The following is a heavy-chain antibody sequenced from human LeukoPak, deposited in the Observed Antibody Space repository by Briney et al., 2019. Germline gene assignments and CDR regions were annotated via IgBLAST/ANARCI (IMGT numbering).Heavy chain of an antibody. CDR1: GFTFDDYG. CDR2: INWNGGST. CDR3: AKRYSDGGFDP. J-gene: IGHJ5*02. Sequence: GGSLRLSCAASGFTFDDYGLSWVRQAPGKGLEWVSGINWNGGSTGYADSVKGRFTISRDNSKNTVFLQMNDLTIEDTAIYYCAKRYSDGGFDPWGQGTLVTVSS. D-gene: IGHD3-10*01. V-gene: IGHV3-20*04.